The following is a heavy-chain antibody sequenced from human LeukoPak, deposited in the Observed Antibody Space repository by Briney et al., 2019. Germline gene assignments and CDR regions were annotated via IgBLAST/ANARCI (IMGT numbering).Heavy chain of an antibody. V-gene: IGHV3-9*01. Sequence: GGSLRLSCAASGFTFDDYAMHWVRQAPGKGLEWVSGITWNSGRIGYADSVKGRFTISRDNAKNTLYLQMNSLRAEDTAVYYCARGGYYGSGSYRLWGQGTLVTVSS. D-gene: IGHD3-10*01. CDR3: ARGGYYGSGSYRL. CDR1: GFTFDDYA. J-gene: IGHJ4*02. CDR2: ITWNSGRI.